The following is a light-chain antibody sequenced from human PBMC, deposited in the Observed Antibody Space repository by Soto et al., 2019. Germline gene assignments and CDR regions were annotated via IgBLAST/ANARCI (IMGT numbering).Light chain of an antibody. J-gene: IGKJ3*01. CDR1: DRIERY. V-gene: IGKV1-39*01. CDR3: QRTYNAPFT. CDR2: AAS. Sequence: IQMAQSPFFLSGFVGGTGSINCRAPDRIERYLNWYQQKPGQAPRVLITAASTLESGVPSRFSGSGSGTDFTLTINNLQPEDFATYYCQRTYNAPFTFGPGTKVSIK.